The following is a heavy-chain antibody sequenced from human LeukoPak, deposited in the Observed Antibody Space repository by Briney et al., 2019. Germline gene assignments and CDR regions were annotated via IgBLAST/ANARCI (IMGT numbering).Heavy chain of an antibody. CDR3: ASNYYDSSGYFHNAFDI. Sequence: GGSLRLSCAASGFTVSSNYMNWVRQAPGKGLEWVSYISSSSSTIYYADSVKGRFTISRDNAKNSLYLQMNSLRAEDTAVYYCASNYYDSSGYFHNAFDIWGQGTMVTVSS. V-gene: IGHV3-48*04. J-gene: IGHJ3*02. CDR2: ISSSSSTI. CDR1: GFTVSSNY. D-gene: IGHD3-22*01.